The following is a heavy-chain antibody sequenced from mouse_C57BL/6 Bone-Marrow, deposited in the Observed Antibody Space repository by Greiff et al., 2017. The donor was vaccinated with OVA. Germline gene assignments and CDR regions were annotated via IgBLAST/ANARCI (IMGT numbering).Heavy chain of an antibody. CDR1: GISITTGNYR. CDR3: ARDAGYYYGSSYFDY. J-gene: IGHJ2*01. V-gene: IGHV3-5*01. CDR2: IYYSGTI. D-gene: IGHD1-1*01. Sequence: EVQLQQSGPGLVKPSQTVFLTCTVTGISITTGNYRWSWIRQFPGNKLEWIGYIYYSGTITYNPSLTSRTTITRDTPKNQFFLEMNSLTAEDTATYYCARDAGYYYGSSYFDYWGQGTTLTVSS.